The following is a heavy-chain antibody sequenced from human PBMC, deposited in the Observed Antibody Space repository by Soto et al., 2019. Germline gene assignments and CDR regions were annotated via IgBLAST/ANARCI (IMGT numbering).Heavy chain of an antibody. CDR3: ARDLTGYCTNGVCYTGWFDP. CDR1: GGSISSYY. CDR2: IYYSGST. J-gene: IGHJ5*02. D-gene: IGHD2-8*01. Sequence: QVQLQESGPGLVKPSETLSLTCTVSGGSISSYYWSWIRQPPGKGLEWIGYIYYSGSTNYNPSLKSRVTISVDTSKNQFSLKLSSVTAADTAVSYCARDLTGYCTNGVCYTGWFDPWGQGTLVTVSS. V-gene: IGHV4-59*01.